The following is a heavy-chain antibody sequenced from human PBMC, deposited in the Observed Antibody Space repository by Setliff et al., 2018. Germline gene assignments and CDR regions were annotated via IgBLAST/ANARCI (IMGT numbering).Heavy chain of an antibody. Sequence: GASVKVSCKASGGAFSSYGLSWVRQAPGQGLEWLGRIIPILDTTNYAQKFQGRVAITADESTNTAYIEISSLRYEDTAVYYCARGNMDVVAAGGKYSGLAFWGQGTTVTVSS. J-gene: IGHJ6*02. D-gene: IGHD6-13*01. CDR1: GGAFSSYG. V-gene: IGHV1-69*11. CDR3: ARGNMDVVAAGGKYSGLAF. CDR2: IIPILDTT.